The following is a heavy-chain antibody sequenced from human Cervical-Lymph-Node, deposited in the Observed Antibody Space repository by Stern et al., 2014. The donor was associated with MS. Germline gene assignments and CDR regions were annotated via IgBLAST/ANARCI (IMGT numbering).Heavy chain of an antibody. CDR1: GYSFTSYW. CDR3: ARRHCSSRRCGWFDP. J-gene: IGHJ5*02. CDR2: INPGDSDT. V-gene: IGHV5-51*01. Sequence: EVQLEESGAEVKKPGESLKISCKGSGYSFTSYWIGGVRQMPGKGLEWMGLINPGDSDTRYSPSFQGQVTISADKSISTAYLQWSSLKASDTAMYYCARRHCSSRRCGWFDPWGQGTLVTVSS. D-gene: IGHD2-2*01.